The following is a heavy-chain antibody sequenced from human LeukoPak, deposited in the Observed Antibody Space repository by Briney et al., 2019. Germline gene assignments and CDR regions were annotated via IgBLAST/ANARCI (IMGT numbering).Heavy chain of an antibody. CDR1: GFTFSSYA. Sequence: QPGGSLRLSCAASGFTFSSYAMSWVRQAPGKGLEWVSAISGSGGSTYYADSVKGRFTISRDNSKNTLYLQMNSLRAEDTAVYYCARGYGDYFHWYFDLWGRGTLVTVSS. D-gene: IGHD4-17*01. J-gene: IGHJ2*01. CDR2: ISGSGGST. V-gene: IGHV3-23*01. CDR3: ARGYGDYFHWYFDL.